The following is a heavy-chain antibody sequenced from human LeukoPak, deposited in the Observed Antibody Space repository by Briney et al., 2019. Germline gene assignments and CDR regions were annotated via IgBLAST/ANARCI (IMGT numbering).Heavy chain of an antibody. Sequence: GGPLKLSCAASGFTFSDYYMTWVRQAPGKGLEWVSYIDLSGSTLYYVDSVKGRFTIARDNAKNSLYLQMNSLRAEDTAVYYCARGPPLFDPWGQGTLVAVSS. V-gene: IGHV3-11*04. CDR3: ARGPPLFDP. CDR1: GFTFSDYY. CDR2: IDLSGSTL. J-gene: IGHJ5*02.